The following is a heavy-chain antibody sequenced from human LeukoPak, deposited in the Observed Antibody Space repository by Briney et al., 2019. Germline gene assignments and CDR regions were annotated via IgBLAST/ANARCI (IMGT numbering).Heavy chain of an antibody. D-gene: IGHD1-14*01. CDR1: GFTLNSYL. CDR3: ARSNPNRNALDL. Sequence: GGSLRLSCSASGFTLNSYLMSWVRQAPGRGLEWVANIKKDGSEESYLDSVKGRFTVSRDNAKNSLFLQMNSLRGEDTAVYYCARSNPNRNALDLWGQAAMVTISS. V-gene: IGHV3-7*01. CDR2: IKKDGSEE. J-gene: IGHJ3*01.